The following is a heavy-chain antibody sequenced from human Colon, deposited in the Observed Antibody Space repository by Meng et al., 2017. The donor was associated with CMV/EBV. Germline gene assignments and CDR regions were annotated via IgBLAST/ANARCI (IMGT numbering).Heavy chain of an antibody. J-gene: IGHJ2*01. CDR1: RDSISNANYY. Sequence: VSRDSISNANYYWSWIRQLPGKGLEWIGNIDYSGSTYYNPSLKGPVSMSVDRSKNQFSLSLESVTAADTAVYYCARLPRTGTWYFDLWGRGTLVTVSS. CDR2: IDYSGST. D-gene: IGHD2-8*02. V-gene: IGHV4-31*01. CDR3: ARLPRTGTWYFDL.